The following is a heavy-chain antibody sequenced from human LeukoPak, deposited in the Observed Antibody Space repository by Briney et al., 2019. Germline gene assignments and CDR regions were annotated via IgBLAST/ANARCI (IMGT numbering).Heavy chain of an antibody. V-gene: IGHV3-9*01. CDR3: ARDTRLWFDYYYMDV. CDR2: ISWNSGSI. D-gene: IGHD5-18*01. Sequence: TGGSLRLSCAASGFTFDDYAMHWVRQAPGKGLEWVSGISWNSGSIGYADSVKGRFTISRDNAKNSLYLQMNSLRAEDTAVYYCARDTRLWFDYYYMDVWGKGTTVTVSS. J-gene: IGHJ6*03. CDR1: GFTFDDYA.